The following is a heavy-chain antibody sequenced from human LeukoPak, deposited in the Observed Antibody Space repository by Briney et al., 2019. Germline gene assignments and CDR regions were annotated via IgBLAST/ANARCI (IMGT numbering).Heavy chain of an antibody. CDR1: GFTFSDYY. CDR2: ISSSGSTI. CDR3: ARDREQLTYYFDY. Sequence: GGSLRLSCAASGFTFSDYYMSWIRQAPGKGLEWVSYISSSGSTIYYADSVKGRFTISRDNAKNSLYLQMNGLRAEDTAVYYCARDREQLTYYFDYWGQGTLVTVSS. V-gene: IGHV3-11*01. D-gene: IGHD6-6*01. J-gene: IGHJ4*02.